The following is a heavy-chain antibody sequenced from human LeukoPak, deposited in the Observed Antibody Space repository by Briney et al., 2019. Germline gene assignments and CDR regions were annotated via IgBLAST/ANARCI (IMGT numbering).Heavy chain of an antibody. Sequence: SETLSLTCTVSGDSISSSSYYWGWIRQPPGKGLEWIGSIYYSGSTDYNPSLGSRVTMSVDTSKNQFSLKLSSVTAADTAVYYCAREGSMTARPFVSIDYWGQGTLVTVSS. CDR2: IYYSGST. V-gene: IGHV4-39*07. J-gene: IGHJ4*02. CDR1: GDSISSSSYY. D-gene: IGHD6-6*01. CDR3: AREGSMTARPFVSIDY.